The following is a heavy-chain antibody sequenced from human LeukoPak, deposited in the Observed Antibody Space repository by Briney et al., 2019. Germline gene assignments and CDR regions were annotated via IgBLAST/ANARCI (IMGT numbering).Heavy chain of an antibody. CDR2: IYYSGST. Sequence: SETLSLTCTVSGGSISSYYWSWIRQPPGKGLEWIGYIYYSGSTNYNPSLKSRVTISVDTSKNQFSLKLSSVTAADTAVYYCARENYYGSGSYYGNWFDPWGQGTLVTVSS. CDR1: GGSISSYY. V-gene: IGHV4-59*01. D-gene: IGHD3-10*01. J-gene: IGHJ5*02. CDR3: ARENYYGSGSYYGNWFDP.